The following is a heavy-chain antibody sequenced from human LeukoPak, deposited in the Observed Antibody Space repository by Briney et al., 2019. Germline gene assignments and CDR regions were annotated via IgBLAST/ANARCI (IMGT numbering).Heavy chain of an antibody. D-gene: IGHD3-16*02. CDR1: GFTFSDFY. CDR2: ISYDGSNK. Sequence: PGGSLRLSCAAPGFTFSDFYMSWIRQAPGKGLEWVAVISYDGSNKYYADSVKGRFTISRDNSKNTLYLQMNSLRAEDTAVYYCARASFPLGGVIYYFDYWGQGTLVTVSS. CDR3: ARASFPLGGVIYYFDY. J-gene: IGHJ4*02. V-gene: IGHV3-30-3*01.